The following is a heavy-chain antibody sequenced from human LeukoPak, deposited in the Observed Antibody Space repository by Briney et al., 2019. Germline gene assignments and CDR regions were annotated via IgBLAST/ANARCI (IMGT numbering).Heavy chain of an antibody. CDR1: GYTFTSYA. V-gene: IGHV1-3*01. D-gene: IGHD6-13*01. J-gene: IGHJ4*02. CDR2: INAGNGNT. CDR3: ARDGSSGYSSSWPPDY. Sequence: ASVWVSCMASGYTFTSYAMHSGRQAPGQRVEWMGWINAGNGNTKYSQKFQGRVTIARDTSASTAYMELSSMRSEDTAVYYCARDGSSGYSSSWPPDYWGQGTLVTVSS.